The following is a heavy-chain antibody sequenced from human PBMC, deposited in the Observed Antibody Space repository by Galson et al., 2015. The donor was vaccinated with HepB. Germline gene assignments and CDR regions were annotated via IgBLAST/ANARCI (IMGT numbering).Heavy chain of an antibody. CDR1: GYTFTSYY. Sequence: SVKVSCKASGYTFTSYYIHWVRQAPGQGLEWMGWINPHTGGTNNGQKFQGRVTMTRDTSISTAYMELRGLSSDDTAVYYCARDLLLMVYSREGLGSGMDVWGQGTTVAVSS. V-gene: IGHV1-2*02. J-gene: IGHJ6*02. CDR2: INPHTGGT. CDR3: ARDLLLMVYSREGLGSGMDV. D-gene: IGHD2-8*01.